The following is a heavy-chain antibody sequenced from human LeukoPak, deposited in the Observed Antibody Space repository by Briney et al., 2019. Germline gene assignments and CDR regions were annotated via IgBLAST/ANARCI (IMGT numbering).Heavy chain of an antibody. Sequence: PGGSLRLSCAASGFTFSSYAMHWVRQAPGKGLEWVAVISYDGSNKYYADSVKGRFTISRDNSKNTLYLQMNSLRAEDTAVYYCARLETWGDGRETSYWGQGTLVTVSS. CDR2: ISYDGSNK. CDR1: GFTFSSYA. V-gene: IGHV3-30*04. J-gene: IGHJ4*02. D-gene: IGHD1-1*01. CDR3: ARLETWGDGRETSY.